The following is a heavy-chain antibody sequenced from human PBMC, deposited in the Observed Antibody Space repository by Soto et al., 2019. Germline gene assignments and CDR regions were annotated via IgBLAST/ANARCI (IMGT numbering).Heavy chain of an antibody. J-gene: IGHJ4*02. V-gene: IGHV1-69*13. D-gene: IGHD4-17*01. CDR3: ARGRGCVEYGDYCYFDY. Sequence: SVKVSCKASGCTFSSYAISWVRQAPGQGLEWMGGIIPIFGTANYAQKFQGRVTITADESTSTAYMELSSLRSDDTAVYYCARGRGCVEYGDYCYFDYWGQGALVTVSS. CDR2: IIPIFGTA. CDR1: GCTFSSYA.